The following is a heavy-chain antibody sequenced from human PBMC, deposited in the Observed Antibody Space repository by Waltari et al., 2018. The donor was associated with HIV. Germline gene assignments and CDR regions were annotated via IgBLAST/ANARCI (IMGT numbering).Heavy chain of an antibody. V-gene: IGHV4-39*01. D-gene: IGHD6-19*01. CDR1: GGSISSSSYY. CDR2: IYYSGST. J-gene: IGHJ5*02. CDR3: ATGYSSGFMFDP. Sequence: QLQLQESGPGLVKPSETLSLTCTVSGGSISSSSYYWGWIRQPPGKGLGWIGSIYYSGSTYDNPSLKSRGTISVDTSKNQFSLKLSSVTAADTAVYYCATGYSSGFMFDPWGQGTLVTVSS.